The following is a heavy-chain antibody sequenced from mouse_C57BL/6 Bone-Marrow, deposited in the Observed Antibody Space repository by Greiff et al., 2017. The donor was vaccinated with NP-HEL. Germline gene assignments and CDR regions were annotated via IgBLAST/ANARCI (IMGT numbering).Heavy chain of an antibody. Sequence: VHVKQSGAELVRPGASVKLSCTASGFNIKDDYMHWVKQRPEQGLEWIGWIDPENGDTEYASKFQGKATITADTSSNTAYLQLSSLTSEDTAVYYCTTPMVYYYAMDYWGQGTSVTVSS. CDR1: GFNIKDDY. CDR3: TTPMVYYYAMDY. V-gene: IGHV14-4*01. J-gene: IGHJ4*01. CDR2: IDPENGDT. D-gene: IGHD2-2*01.